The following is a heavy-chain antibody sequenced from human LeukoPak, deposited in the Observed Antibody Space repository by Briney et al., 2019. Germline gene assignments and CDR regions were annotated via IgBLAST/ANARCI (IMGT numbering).Heavy chain of an antibody. CDR1: GASISSSYY. Sequence: PSETLSLTCTVSGASISSSYYWSWIRQPPGKGLEWIGYIYYSGSTNYNPSLESRVTMSIDTSNNQFSLKLTSVTATDTAVYYCARSPGHRGYDYWGQGTLVTASS. D-gene: IGHD3-22*01. CDR3: ARSPGHRGYDY. CDR2: IYYSGST. J-gene: IGHJ4*02. V-gene: IGHV4-59*01.